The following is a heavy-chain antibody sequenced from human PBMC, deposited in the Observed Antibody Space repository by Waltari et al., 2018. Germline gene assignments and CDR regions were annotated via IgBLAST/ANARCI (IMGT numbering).Heavy chain of an antibody. CDR3: ARGHDYGAPFRP. CDR2: IYTSGST. CDR1: GGSISSGIYY. V-gene: IGHV4-61*09. Sequence: QVQLQESGPGLVKPSQTLSLTCTVSGGSISSGIYYCTWIRQPAGKGLEWIGYIYTSGSTNYNPSLKSRVTISVDTSKNQFSLKLSSVTAADTAVYYCARGHDYGAPFRPWGQGTLVTVSS. J-gene: IGHJ5*02. D-gene: IGHD4-17*01.